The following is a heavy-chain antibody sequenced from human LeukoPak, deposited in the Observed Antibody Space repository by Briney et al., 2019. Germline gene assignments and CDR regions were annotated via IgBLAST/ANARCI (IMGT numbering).Heavy chain of an antibody. J-gene: IGHJ4*02. Sequence: GGSLRLSCAASGFTFDNYAMHWVRQAPGKGLEWVSLISGDGGSTYYADSVKGLFTISRDNSKNSLYLQMNSLRTEDTALYYCAKDMWVYYDSSGCPFDYWGQGTLVTVSS. CDR3: AKDMWVYYDSSGCPFDY. CDR1: GFTFDNYA. CDR2: ISGDGGST. V-gene: IGHV3-43*02. D-gene: IGHD3-22*01.